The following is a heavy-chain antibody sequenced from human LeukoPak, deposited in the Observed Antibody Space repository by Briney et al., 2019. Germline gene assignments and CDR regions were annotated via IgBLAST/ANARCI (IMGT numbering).Heavy chain of an antibody. V-gene: IGHV1-2*02. Sequence: ASVKVSCKASGYTFTGYYMHWVRQAPGQGLEWMGWINPNSGGTNYAQEFQGRVTMTRDTSISTAYMELSRLRSDDTAVYYCARDLGGITIFGVVIILDYWGQGTLVTVSS. D-gene: IGHD3-3*01. CDR1: GYTFTGYY. CDR3: ARDLGGITIFGVVIILDY. J-gene: IGHJ4*02. CDR2: INPNSGGT.